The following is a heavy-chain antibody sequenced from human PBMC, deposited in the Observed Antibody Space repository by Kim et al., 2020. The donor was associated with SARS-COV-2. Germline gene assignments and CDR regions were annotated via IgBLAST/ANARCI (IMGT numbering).Heavy chain of an antibody. D-gene: IGHD3-22*01. CDR3: ARLGLGYYDSSGHAFDI. CDR2: IYPGDSDT. V-gene: IGHV5-51*01. J-gene: IGHJ3*02. CDR1: GYSFTSYW. Sequence: GESLKISCKGSGYSFTSYWIGWVRQMPGKGLEWMGIIYPGDSDTRYSPSFQGQVTISADKSISTAYLQWSSLKASDTAMYYCARLGLGYYDSSGHAFDIWGQGTMVTVSS.